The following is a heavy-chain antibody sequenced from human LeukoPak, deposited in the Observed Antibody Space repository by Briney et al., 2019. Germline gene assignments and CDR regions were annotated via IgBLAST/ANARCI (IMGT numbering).Heavy chain of an antibody. CDR2: ISYDGSNK. CDR1: GFTFSSYA. CDR3: YTVTTFDY. Sequence: GGSLRLSCAASGFTFSSYAMHWVRQAPGKGLEWVAVISYDGSNKYYADSVKGRFTISRDNSKNTLYLQMNSLRAEDTAVYYRYTVTTFDYWGQGTLVTVSS. V-gene: IGHV3-30-3*01. J-gene: IGHJ4*02. D-gene: IGHD4-17*01.